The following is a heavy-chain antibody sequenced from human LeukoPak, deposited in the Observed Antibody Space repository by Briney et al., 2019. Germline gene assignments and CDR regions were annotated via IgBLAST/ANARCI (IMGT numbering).Heavy chain of an antibody. V-gene: IGHV4-31*03. J-gene: IGHJ2*01. Sequence: PSQTLSLTCTVSGGSISSGGYYWSWIRQHPGKGLKWIGYIYYSGSTYYNPSLKSRVTISVDTSRNQFSLKLSSVTAADTAVYYCAKQQPDWYFDLWGRGTLVTVSS. D-gene: IGHD6-13*01. CDR2: IYYSGST. CDR1: GGSISSGGYY. CDR3: AKQQPDWYFDL.